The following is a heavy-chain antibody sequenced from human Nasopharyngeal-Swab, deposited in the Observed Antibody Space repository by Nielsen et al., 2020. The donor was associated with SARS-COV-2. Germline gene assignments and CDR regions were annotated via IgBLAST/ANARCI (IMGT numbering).Heavy chain of an antibody. CDR3: ARDSDTIFGVAIDY. D-gene: IGHD3-3*01. Sequence: GSLRLSCAVSGGSISCSNWWSWVRQPPGKGLEWIGKIYHSGSTNYNPSLKSRVTISVDKSKNQFSLKLSSVTAADTAVYYCARDSDTIFGVAIDYWGQGTLVTVSS. V-gene: IGHV4-4*02. J-gene: IGHJ4*02. CDR1: GGSISCSNW. CDR2: IYHSGST.